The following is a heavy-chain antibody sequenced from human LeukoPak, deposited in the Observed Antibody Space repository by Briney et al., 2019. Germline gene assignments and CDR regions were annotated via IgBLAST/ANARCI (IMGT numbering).Heavy chain of an antibody. CDR2: INHSGST. D-gene: IGHD3-16*02. Sequence: SETLSLTCAVYGGSFSGYYWSWIRQPPGKGLEWSGEINHSGSTNYNPSLKSRVTISVDTSKNQFSLKLSSVTAADTAVYYCARGLDDYVWGSYRLAAYYFDYWGQGTLVTVSS. J-gene: IGHJ4*02. V-gene: IGHV4-34*01. CDR1: GGSFSGYY. CDR3: ARGLDDYVWGSYRLAAYYFDY.